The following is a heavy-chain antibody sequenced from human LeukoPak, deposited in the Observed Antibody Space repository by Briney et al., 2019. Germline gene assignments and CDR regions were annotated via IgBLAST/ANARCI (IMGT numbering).Heavy chain of an antibody. D-gene: IGHD3-16*01. CDR3: ARDGVGGGDYYMDL. CDR1: GYTFTGYY. Sequence: ASVKVSCKASGYTFTGYYVYWVRQAPGQGLEWMGWINPNSGETRYAQKFQGRVTMTRDTSISTAYMELSRLRSDDTAVYFCARDGVGGGDYYMDLWGKGTTVTVSS. J-gene: IGHJ6*03. V-gene: IGHV1-2*02. CDR2: INPNSGET.